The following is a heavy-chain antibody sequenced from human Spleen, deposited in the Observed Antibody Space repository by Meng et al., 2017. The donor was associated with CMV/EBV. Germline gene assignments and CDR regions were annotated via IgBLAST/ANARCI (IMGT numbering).Heavy chain of an antibody. D-gene: IGHD4-17*01. CDR3: ARDRKHYGERGWFDP. CDR2: IYYSGST. V-gene: IGHV4-30-4*01. Sequence: VQLQESGPGLVQPSQTLSLTCTGSGGSISSGDYYWSWIRQPPGKGLEWIGYIYYSGSTYSNASLKSRVTISIDRSKNQFSLKLSSVTAADTAVYYCARDRKHYGERGWFDPWGQGTLVTVSS. J-gene: IGHJ5*02. CDR1: GGSISSGDYY.